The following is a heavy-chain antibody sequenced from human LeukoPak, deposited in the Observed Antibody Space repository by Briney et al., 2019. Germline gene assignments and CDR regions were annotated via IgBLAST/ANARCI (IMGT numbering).Heavy chain of an antibody. J-gene: IGHJ4*02. D-gene: IGHD6-19*01. CDR2: IYYSGST. CDR3: ARSRIAVVYFDY. V-gene: IGHV4-59*08. CDR1: GGSISSYY. Sequence: SETLSLTCTVSGGSISSYYWSWIRQPPGKGLEWIGYIYYSGSTNYNPSLKGRVTISVDTSKNQFSLKLSSVTAADTAVYYCARSRIAVVYFDYWGQGTLVTVSS.